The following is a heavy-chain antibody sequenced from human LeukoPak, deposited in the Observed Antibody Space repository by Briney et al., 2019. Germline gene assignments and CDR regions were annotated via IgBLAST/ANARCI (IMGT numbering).Heavy chain of an antibody. CDR3: ARHTYSIFYFDY. Sequence: PSETLSLTCTVSGDSISSSSYFWGWIRQPPGKGLEWIASVSYSATTSYNPSLKSRVTISLDTSKNQFSLKVNSVTAADTAVYYCARHTYSIFYFDYWGQETLVTVSS. CDR2: VSYSATT. V-gene: IGHV4-39*01. D-gene: IGHD5-18*01. J-gene: IGHJ4*02. CDR1: GDSISSSSYF.